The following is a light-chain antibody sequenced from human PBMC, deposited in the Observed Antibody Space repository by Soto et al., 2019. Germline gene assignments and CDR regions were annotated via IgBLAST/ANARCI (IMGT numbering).Light chain of an antibody. J-gene: IGKJ2*01. CDR3: QQYDRFPYT. V-gene: IGKV1-5*03. CDR1: QSINSW. CDR2: KAS. Sequence: DIQMTQSPSTLSASIGATVIITCGASQSINSWLAWYQQKPGKAPKLLIHKASTLESGVPSRFSGSESGTEFTLTISSLQPDDFATFYCQQYDRFPYTFGQGTKLEIK.